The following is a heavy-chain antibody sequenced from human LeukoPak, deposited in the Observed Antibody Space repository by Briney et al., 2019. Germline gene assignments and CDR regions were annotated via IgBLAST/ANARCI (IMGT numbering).Heavy chain of an antibody. CDR3: ARDKFGELLPEGQTGMFDP. V-gene: IGHV1-3*01. J-gene: IGHJ5*02. D-gene: IGHD3-10*01. CDR2: INAGNGNT. CDR1: GYTFTSYA. Sequence: GASVRVSCKASGYTFTSYAMHWVRQAPGQRLEWMGWINAGNGNTKYSQKFQGRVTITRDTSASTAYMELSSLRSEDTAVYYCARDKFGELLPEGQTGMFDPWGQGTLVTVSS.